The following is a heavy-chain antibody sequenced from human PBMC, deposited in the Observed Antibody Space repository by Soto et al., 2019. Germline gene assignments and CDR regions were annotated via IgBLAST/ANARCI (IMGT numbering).Heavy chain of an antibody. J-gene: IGHJ4*02. D-gene: IGHD3-22*01. Sequence: SETLSLTCAVSGYPISYGYYLGWIRQSPGKGLEWIGSISQSGATFYNPSLKSRVTISVDTSKNQFSLRLSSGTAADTAVYYCARAPYYSDSSGFNFDYWGQGTQVTVSS. CDR1: GYPISYGYY. V-gene: IGHV4-38-2*01. CDR2: ISQSGAT. CDR3: ARAPYYSDSSGFNFDY.